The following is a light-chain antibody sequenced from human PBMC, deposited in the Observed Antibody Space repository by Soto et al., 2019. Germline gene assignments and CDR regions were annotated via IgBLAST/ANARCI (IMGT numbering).Light chain of an antibody. V-gene: IGLV1-44*01. CDR3: AAWDDRLNGHV. Sequence: QSVLTQPPSASRAPGQRVTISCSRSSSNIGSTAVNWYQQLPGTAPKLLIYSNNQRPSGVPDRFSGSKSGTSASLAISGLQSEDEADYYCAAWDDRLNGHVFGTGTKLTVL. CDR1: SSNIGSTA. J-gene: IGLJ1*01. CDR2: SNN.